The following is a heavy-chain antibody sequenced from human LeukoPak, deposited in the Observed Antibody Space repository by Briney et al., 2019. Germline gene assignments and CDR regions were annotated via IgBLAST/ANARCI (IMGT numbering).Heavy chain of an antibody. Sequence: ASVKVSCKASGYTFTGYYMHWVRQAPGQGLEWMGWINPNSGGTNYAQKFQGRVTMTRDTSISTAYMELSRLRSDDTAVYYCARVCGYHYTPADAFDIWGQGTMVTVSS. V-gene: IGHV1-2*02. CDR2: INPNSGGT. J-gene: IGHJ3*02. CDR3: ARVCGYHYTPADAFDI. D-gene: IGHD3-16*02. CDR1: GYTFTGYY.